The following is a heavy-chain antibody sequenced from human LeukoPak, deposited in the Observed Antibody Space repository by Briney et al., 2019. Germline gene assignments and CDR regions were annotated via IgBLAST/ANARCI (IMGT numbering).Heavy chain of an antibody. V-gene: IGHV3-74*01. CDR1: GFTFGSHW. Sequence: GGSLRLSCAASGFTFGSHWMHWVRQAPGKGLVWVSRISDDGRSTYYADSVKGRFTISRDNAKNTLYLQMNSLRAEDTAVYYCALLITFDAFDLWGQGTTVTVSS. J-gene: IGHJ3*01. CDR3: ALLITFDAFDL. D-gene: IGHD1-14*01. CDR2: ISDDGRST.